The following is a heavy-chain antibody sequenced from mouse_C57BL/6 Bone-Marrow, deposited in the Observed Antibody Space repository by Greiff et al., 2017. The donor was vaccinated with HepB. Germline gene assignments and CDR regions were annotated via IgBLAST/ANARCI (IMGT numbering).Heavy chain of an antibody. V-gene: IGHV1-4*01. D-gene: IGHD1-1*01. CDR1: GYTFTSYT. Sequence: QVQLQQSGAELARPGASVKMSCKASGYTFTSYTMHWVKQRPRQGLEWIGYINPSSGYTKYNQKFKDKATLTADKSSSTAYMQLSSLTSEDSAVYYCARFNYGSAMDYWGQGTSVTVAS. CDR3: ARFNYGSAMDY. J-gene: IGHJ4*01. CDR2: INPSSGYT.